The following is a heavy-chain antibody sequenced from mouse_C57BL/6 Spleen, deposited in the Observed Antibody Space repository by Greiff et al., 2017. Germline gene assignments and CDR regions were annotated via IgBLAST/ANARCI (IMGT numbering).Heavy chain of an antibody. CDR1: GYTFTSYW. V-gene: IGHV1-64*01. Sequence: QVQLQQPGAELVKPGASVKLSCKASGYTFTSYWMHWVKQRPGQGLEWIGMIHPNSGSTNYNEKFKSKATLTVDKSSSTAYMQLSSLTSEDSAVYYCARSGPTDYFDVWGTGTTVTVSS. CDR2: IHPNSGST. J-gene: IGHJ1*03. D-gene: IGHD1-3*01. CDR3: ARSGPTDYFDV.